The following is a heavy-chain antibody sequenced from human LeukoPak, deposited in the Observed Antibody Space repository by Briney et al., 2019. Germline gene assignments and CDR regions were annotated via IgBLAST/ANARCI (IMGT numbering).Heavy chain of an antibody. CDR1: GGSISSSTDS. D-gene: IGHD3-10*01. CDR3: ASNMGSGSYFDY. J-gene: IGHJ4*02. V-gene: IGHV4-39*01. Sequence: SETLSLTCTVSGGSISSSTDSWGWIRQPPGKGLEWIGSIYYSGSTYYNPSLTSRVTISVDTSKNQFSLKLSSVTAADTAVYYCASNMGSGSYFDYWGQGTLVTVSS. CDR2: IYYSGST.